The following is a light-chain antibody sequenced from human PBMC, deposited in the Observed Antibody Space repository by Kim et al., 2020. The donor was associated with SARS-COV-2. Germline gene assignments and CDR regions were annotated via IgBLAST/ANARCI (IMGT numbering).Light chain of an antibody. V-gene: IGKV1-6*02. J-gene: IGKJ1*01. CDR2: PAS. Sequence: AIQMTQSPSSLSASVGDRVTIACRAIQGVRNDLGWYQQKPGKAPKLLIYPASTLQSGVPSRFSGSGSGTDFTLTINSLQPEDFATYYCLQDFNYPPTFGLGTKVDIK. CDR3: LQDFNYPPT. CDR1: QGVRND.